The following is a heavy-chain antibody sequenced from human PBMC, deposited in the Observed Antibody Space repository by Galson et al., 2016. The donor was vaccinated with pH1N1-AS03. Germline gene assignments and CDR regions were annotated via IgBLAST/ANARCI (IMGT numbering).Heavy chain of an antibody. V-gene: IGHV3-53*01. J-gene: IGHJ4*02. CDR2: IYSGGTT. Sequence: SLRLSCAASGLTVSTNYMSWVRQAPRKGLEWVSTIYSGGTTYYAVSVKGRFTISRDNMKNTLSLQMSSLTAEDTAVYYCVRSDYEDVDLQGFYFDYWGQGTLVTVSS. D-gene: IGHD4/OR15-4a*01. CDR3: VRSDYEDVDLQGFYFDY. CDR1: GLTVSTNY.